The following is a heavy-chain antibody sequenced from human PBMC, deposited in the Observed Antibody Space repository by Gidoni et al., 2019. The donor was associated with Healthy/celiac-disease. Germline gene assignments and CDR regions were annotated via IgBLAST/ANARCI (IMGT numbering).Heavy chain of an antibody. V-gene: IGHV1-69*01. D-gene: IGHD3-10*01. Sequence: QVQLVQSGAEVKKPGSSVKVSCKASGGTFSSYAIRWVRQAPGQGLEWMGGIIPIFGTANYAQKFQGRVTITADESTSTAYMELSSLRSEDTAVYYCARVRPAVLLWFGEPHYFDYWGQGTLVTVSS. J-gene: IGHJ4*02. CDR3: ARVRPAVLLWFGEPHYFDY. CDR2: IIPIFGTA. CDR1: GGTFSSYA.